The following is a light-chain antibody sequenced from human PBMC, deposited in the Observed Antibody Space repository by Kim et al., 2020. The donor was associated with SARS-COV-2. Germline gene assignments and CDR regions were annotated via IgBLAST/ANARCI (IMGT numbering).Light chain of an antibody. Sequence: QSALTQPASVSGSTGQSITISCTGTSSDVGGYNYVSWYQQHPGKAPKLMIYDVSKRPSGVSNRFSGSKSGNTASLTISGLQAEDEADYYCSSYTSSSTRFGGGTQLTVL. V-gene: IGLV2-14*01. CDR3: SSYTSSSTR. J-gene: IGLJ3*02. CDR1: SSDVGGYNY. CDR2: DVS.